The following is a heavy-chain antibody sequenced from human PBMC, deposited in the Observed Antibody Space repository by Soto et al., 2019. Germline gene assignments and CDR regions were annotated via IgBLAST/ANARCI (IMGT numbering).Heavy chain of an antibody. CDR2: IIPIFGTA. J-gene: IGHJ6*02. CDR1: GGTFSSYA. CDR3: ARGVNPWKVGAQPVLYYSCGMDA. Sequence: QVQLVQSGAEVKKPGSSVKVSCKASGGTFSSYAISWVRQAPGQGLEWMGGIIPIFGTANYAQKFQGRVTITADESTSTAYLELSRLRTEDTAVYHCARGVNPWKVGAQPVLYYSCGMDALGQGTTVTVSS. D-gene: IGHD1-26*01. V-gene: IGHV1-69*01.